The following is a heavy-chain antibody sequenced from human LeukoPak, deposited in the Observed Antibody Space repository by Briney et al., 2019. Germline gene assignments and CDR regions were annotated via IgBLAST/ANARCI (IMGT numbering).Heavy chain of an antibody. CDR3: ASQGISLDWFDP. V-gene: IGHV1-69*05. Sequence: GASVKVSCKASGGTFSSYAISWVRQAPGQGLEWMGRIIPIFGTANYAQKFQGRVTITTDESTSTAYMELSSLRSEDTAAYYCASQGISLDWFDPWGQGTLVTVSS. CDR2: IIPIFGTA. D-gene: IGHD1-14*01. CDR1: GGTFSSYA. J-gene: IGHJ5*02.